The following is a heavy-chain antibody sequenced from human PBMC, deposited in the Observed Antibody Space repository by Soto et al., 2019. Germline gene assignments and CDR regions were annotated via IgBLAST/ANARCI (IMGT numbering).Heavy chain of an antibody. CDR2: IIPIFGTA. CDR1: GGTFSSYA. CDR3: ARDLGEQQPTDYYYGMDV. V-gene: IGHV1-69*13. Sequence: ASVKVSCKASGGTFSSYAISWVRQAPGQGLEWMGGIIPIFGTANYAQKFQGRVTITADESTSTAYMELSSLRSEDTAVYYCARDLGEQQPTDYYYGMDVWGQGTTVTVSS. D-gene: IGHD6-13*01. J-gene: IGHJ6*02.